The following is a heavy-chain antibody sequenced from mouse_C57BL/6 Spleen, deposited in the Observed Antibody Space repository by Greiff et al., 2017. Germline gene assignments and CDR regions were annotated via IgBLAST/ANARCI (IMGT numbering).Heavy chain of an antibody. CDR1: GFTFSSYG. D-gene: IGHD4-1*02. Sequence: DVQLVESGGDLVKPGGSLKLSCAASGFTFSSYGMSWVRQTPDKRLEWVATISSGGSYTYYPDSVKGRFTISRDNAKNTLYLQMSSLKSEDTAMYYCARHQLGLGYFDVWGTGTTVTVSS. J-gene: IGHJ1*03. V-gene: IGHV5-6*01. CDR3: ARHQLGLGYFDV. CDR2: ISSGGSYT.